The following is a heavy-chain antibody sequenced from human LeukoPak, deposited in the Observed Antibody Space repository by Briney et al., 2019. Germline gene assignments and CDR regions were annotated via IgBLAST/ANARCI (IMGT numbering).Heavy chain of an antibody. D-gene: IGHD2-15*01. V-gene: IGHV3-33*01. J-gene: IGHJ4*02. Sequence: PGGSLRLSCAASGFTFSSYGMHWVRQAPGKGLEWVAVIWYDGSNEYYADSVKGRFTISRDNSKNTLYLQMNSLRAEDTAVYYCARDGPNCSGGSCYSGTLDYWGQGILVTVSS. CDR3: ARDGPNCSGGSCYSGTLDY. CDR1: GFTFSSYG. CDR2: IWYDGSNE.